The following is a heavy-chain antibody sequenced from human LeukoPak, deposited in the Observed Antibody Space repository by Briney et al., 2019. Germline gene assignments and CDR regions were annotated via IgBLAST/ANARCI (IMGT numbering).Heavy chain of an antibody. CDR3: AKGPAAAGTYAVLEVFDI. J-gene: IGHJ3*02. CDR1: GFTFSSYA. D-gene: IGHD6-13*01. CDR2: ISGSGGST. V-gene: IGHV3-23*01. Sequence: GGSLRLSCAASGFTFSSYAMSWVRQAPGKGLEWVSAISGSGGSTYYADSVKGRFTISRDNSKNTLYLQMNSLRAEDTAVYYCAKGPAAAGTYAVLEVFDIWGQGTMVTVSS.